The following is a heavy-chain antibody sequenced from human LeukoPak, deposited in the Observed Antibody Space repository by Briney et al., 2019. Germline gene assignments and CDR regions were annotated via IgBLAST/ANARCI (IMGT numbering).Heavy chain of an antibody. CDR1: GFIFSGYG. CDR2: IKQDGSEK. CDR3: AKSEDGYNMGFDP. Sequence: GRPLRLSCAASGFIFSGYGMHWVRQAPGKGLEWVANIKQDGSEKYYVDSVKGRFTISRDNAKNSLYLQMDSLRVEDTAVYYCAKSEDGYNMGFDPWGQGTLVTVSS. J-gene: IGHJ5*02. V-gene: IGHV3-7*03. D-gene: IGHD5-24*01.